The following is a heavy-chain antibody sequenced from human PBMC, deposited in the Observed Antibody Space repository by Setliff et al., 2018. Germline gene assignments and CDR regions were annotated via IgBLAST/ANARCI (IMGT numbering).Heavy chain of an antibody. Sequence: SETLSLTCAVYGGSFRGFYWTWIRQPPGKGLEWIGVINHSGSSVYNPSLESRVSISVDTSKNQISLNLNSVTVADTAVYYCARQIRPGIALTGGLDYWGQGALVTVSS. CDR2: INHSGSS. J-gene: IGHJ4*02. CDR1: GGSFRGFY. CDR3: ARQIRPGIALTGGLDY. D-gene: IGHD2-8*02. V-gene: IGHV4-34*01.